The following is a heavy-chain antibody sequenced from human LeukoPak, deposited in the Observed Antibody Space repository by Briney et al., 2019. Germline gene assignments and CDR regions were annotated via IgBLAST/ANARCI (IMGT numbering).Heavy chain of an antibody. CDR3: ARVSATTGATDALDF. CDR2: IRKKPNSYTT. Sequence: PGGSLRLSCAAPGFTFSDHFMDWVRQAPGKGLEWVGRIRKKPNSYTTEYAASVKGRFTVSRDDSKNSLYLQMNSLETEDTAVYYCARVSATTGATDALDFWGQGTMVTVSS. CDR1: GFTFSDHF. D-gene: IGHD1-1*01. V-gene: IGHV3-72*01. J-gene: IGHJ3*01.